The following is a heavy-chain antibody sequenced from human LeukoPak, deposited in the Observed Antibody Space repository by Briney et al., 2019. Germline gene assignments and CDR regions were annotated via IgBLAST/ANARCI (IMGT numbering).Heavy chain of an antibody. Sequence: GGSLRLSCAASGFTVSSNYMSWVRQAPGKGLEWVSVIYSGGSTYYADSVKGRFTISRDNSKNTLYFQMNSLRAEDTAVYYCARVGGQWLVRPYFDYWGQGTLVTVSS. CDR2: IYSGGST. CDR1: GFTVSSNY. J-gene: IGHJ4*02. CDR3: ARVGGQWLVRPYFDY. V-gene: IGHV3-53*01. D-gene: IGHD6-19*01.